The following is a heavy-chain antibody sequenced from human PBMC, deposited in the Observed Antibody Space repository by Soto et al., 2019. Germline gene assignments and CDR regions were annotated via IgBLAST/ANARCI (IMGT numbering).Heavy chain of an antibody. CDR3: AAIAYYYGSGRTDY. CDR1: GASISSSNW. J-gene: IGHJ4*02. CDR2: INHSGST. Sequence: PSETLSLTCAVSGASISSSNWWSWVRQPPGKGLEWIGEINHSGSTNYNPSLKSRVTISVDTSKNQFSLKLSSVTAADTAVYYCAAIAYYYGSGRTDYWGQGTLVTVSS. D-gene: IGHD3-10*01. V-gene: IGHV4-4*02.